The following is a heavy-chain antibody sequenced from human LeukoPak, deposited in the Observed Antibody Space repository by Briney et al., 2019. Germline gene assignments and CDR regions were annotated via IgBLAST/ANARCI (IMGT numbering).Heavy chain of an antibody. V-gene: IGHV3-30*04. CDR3: ARGEPVILAF. CDR1: GFTFSSYA. J-gene: IGHJ4*02. D-gene: IGHD1-14*01. Sequence: QPGGSLRLSCAASGFTFSSYAMHWVRQAPGKGLEWVAVISYDGSNKYYADSVKGRFTISRDNSKNTLYLQMNSLRAEDTAVYYCARGEPVILAFWGQGTLVTVSS. CDR2: ISYDGSNK.